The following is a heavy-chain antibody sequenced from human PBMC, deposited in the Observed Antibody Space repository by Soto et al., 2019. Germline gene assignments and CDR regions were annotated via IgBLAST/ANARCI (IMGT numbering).Heavy chain of an antibody. J-gene: IGHJ5*02. CDR1: GGSFSGYY. D-gene: IGHD4-17*01. CDR2: INHSGST. V-gene: IGHV4-34*01. CDR3: ARTTVVTVAGNWFDP. Sequence: TSETLSLTCAVYGGSFSGYYLSWIRQPPGKGLEWIGEINHSGSTNYNPSLKSRVTISVDTSKNQFSLKLSSVTAADTAVYYCARTTVVTVAGNWFDPWGQGTLVTVSS.